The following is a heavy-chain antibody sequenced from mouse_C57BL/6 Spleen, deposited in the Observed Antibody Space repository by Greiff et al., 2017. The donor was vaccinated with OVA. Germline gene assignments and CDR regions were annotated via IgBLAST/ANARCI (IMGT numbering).Heavy chain of an antibody. D-gene: IGHD1-1*01. CDR3: TTGGYGSSYPAWFAY. Sequence: VQLKQSGAELVRPGASVKLSCTASGFNIKDDYMHWVKQRPEQGLEWIGWIDPENGDTEYASKFQGKATITADTSSNTAYLQLSSLTSEDTAVYYCTTGGYGSSYPAWFAYWGQGTLVTVSA. CDR1: GFNIKDDY. V-gene: IGHV14-4*01. J-gene: IGHJ3*01. CDR2: IDPENGDT.